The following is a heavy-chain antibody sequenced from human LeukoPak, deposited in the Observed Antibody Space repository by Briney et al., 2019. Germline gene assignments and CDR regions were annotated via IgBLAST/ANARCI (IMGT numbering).Heavy chain of an antibody. CDR3: AKDLVLRGYYGSSGTDLDY. D-gene: IGHD3-22*01. V-gene: IGHV3-23*01. J-gene: IGHJ4*02. Sequence: GGSLRLSCAASGFTFSSYAMSWVRQAPGKGLEWVSAISGSGGSTYYADSVKGRFTISRDNSKNTLYLQMNSLRAEDTAVYYCAKDLVLRGYYGSSGTDLDYWGQGTLVTVSS. CDR1: GFTFSSYA. CDR2: ISGSGGST.